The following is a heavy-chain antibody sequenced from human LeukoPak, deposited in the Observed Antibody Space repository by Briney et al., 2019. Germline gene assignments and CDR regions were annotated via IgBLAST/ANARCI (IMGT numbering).Heavy chain of an antibody. Sequence: SETLSLTCTVSGGSISSYYWSWIRQPPGKGLEWIGYIYYSGSTNYNPSLKSRVTISVDTSKNQFSLKLSSVTAADTAVYYCARVGFFYGSGSYYRAPYRYSDYWGQGTLVTVSS. D-gene: IGHD3-10*01. CDR2: IYYSGST. V-gene: IGHV4-59*01. CDR1: GGSISSYY. J-gene: IGHJ4*02. CDR3: ARVGFFYGSGSYYRAPYRYSDY.